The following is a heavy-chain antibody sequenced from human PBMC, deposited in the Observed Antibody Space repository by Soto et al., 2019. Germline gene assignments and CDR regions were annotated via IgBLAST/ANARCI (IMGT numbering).Heavy chain of an antibody. V-gene: IGHV4-61*08. D-gene: IGHD3-3*01. CDR1: GVSISSGGYY. CDR3: ARRTLDFYDFWSGPNMDV. Sequence: SETLSLTCTVSGVSISSGGYYLSWIRQHPGKGLEWIGYIYYSGSTNYNPSLKSRVTISVDTSKNQFSLKLSSVTAADTAVYYCARRTLDFYDFWSGPNMDVWGKGTTVTVSS. J-gene: IGHJ6*03. CDR2: IYYSGST.